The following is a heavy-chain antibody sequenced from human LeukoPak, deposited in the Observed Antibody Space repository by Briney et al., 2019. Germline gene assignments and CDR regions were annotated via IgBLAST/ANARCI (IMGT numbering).Heavy chain of an antibody. CDR3: ARDKISINAFDM. CDR2: ISYIGST. D-gene: IGHD1-14*01. V-gene: IGHV4-59*11. CDR1: DASISGHY. J-gene: IGHJ3*02. Sequence: NTSETLSLTCTVSDASISGHYSTWIRQPPGKGLEWIGYISYIGSTNYNPSLKSRVTISVDTSKNQFSLKLSSVTAADTAVYYCARDKISINAFDMWGQGTMVTVSS.